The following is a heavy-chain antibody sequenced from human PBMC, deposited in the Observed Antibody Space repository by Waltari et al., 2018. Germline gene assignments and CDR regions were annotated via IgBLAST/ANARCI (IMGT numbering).Heavy chain of an antibody. CDR2: IDRSGNT. V-gene: IGHV4-34*01. CDR1: SGPLSTYY. D-gene: IGHD3-10*01. CDR3: ARSPRFGVGSYQFDS. J-gene: IGHJ4*02. Sequence: QVQLQQWGAGLLKPSETLSLTCAVSSGPLSTYYWNWIRQTPGKGLEWIGDIDRSGNTNYNASLMSRLTISRDISKSHFSLRLESVTAADTAVYYCARSPRFGVGSYQFDSWGQGTLVTVSS.